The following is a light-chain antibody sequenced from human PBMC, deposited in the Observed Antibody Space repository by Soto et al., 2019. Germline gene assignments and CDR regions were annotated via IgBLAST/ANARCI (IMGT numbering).Light chain of an antibody. CDR1: SSDVGRYNY. CDR3: SSFKSSSTFV. J-gene: IGLJ1*01. CDR2: DVS. Sequence: SVLTQPPSASGSRGQSITISCTGTSSDVGRYNYVSWFQQHPGKVPKLIIYDVSNWPSGVSDRFSGSKSGNTASLTISGLQPEDEDDYYCSSFKSSSTFVFGTGTKVTVL. V-gene: IGLV2-14*03.